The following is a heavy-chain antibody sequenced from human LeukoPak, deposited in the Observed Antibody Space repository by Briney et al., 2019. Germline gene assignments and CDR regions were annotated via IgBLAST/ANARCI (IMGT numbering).Heavy chain of an antibody. V-gene: IGHV3-7*01. CDR2: IKEDGSEI. D-gene: IGHD3-10*01. CDR1: GFTFNNYW. CDR3: TRQLGGSGSH. Sequence: GGSLRLSCAASGFTFNNYWMSWVRQAPGKGLEWVANIKEDGSEIYYVDSVKGRFTISRDNTKNSVYLQMNSLRAEDTAVYYCTRQLGGSGSHWGQGTLVTVSS. J-gene: IGHJ4*02.